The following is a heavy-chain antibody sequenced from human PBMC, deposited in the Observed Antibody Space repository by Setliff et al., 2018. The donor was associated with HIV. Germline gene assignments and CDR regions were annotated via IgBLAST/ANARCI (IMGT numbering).Heavy chain of an antibody. V-gene: IGHV4-31*01. Sequence: PSETLSLTCTVSGDSISSAGYYWNWIRQRPETGLEWIGYIYYSGRTFYNPSLKSQITISVDTSKNQFSLKLNSVTAADTAVYYCAGNWGRYYYYYYMDVWGKGTTVTVSS. CDR2: IYYSGRT. CDR1: GDSISSAGYY. D-gene: IGHD7-27*01. CDR3: AGNWGRYYYYYYMDV. J-gene: IGHJ6*03.